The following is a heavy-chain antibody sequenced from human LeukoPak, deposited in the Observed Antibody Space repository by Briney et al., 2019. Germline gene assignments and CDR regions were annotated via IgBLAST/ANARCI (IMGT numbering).Heavy chain of an antibody. CDR3: ARICIGSSSGYYYGKTYYFDY. J-gene: IGHJ4*02. V-gene: IGHV4-31*03. Sequence: SETLSLTCTVSGGSMSSGGYYWSWIRQHPGKGLEWIGYIYYSGSTYYNPSLKSRVTISVDTSKNQFSLKLSSVTAADTAVYYCARICIGSSSGYYYGKTYYFDYWGQGTLVTVSS. CDR2: IYYSGST. D-gene: IGHD3-22*01. CDR1: GGSMSSGGYY.